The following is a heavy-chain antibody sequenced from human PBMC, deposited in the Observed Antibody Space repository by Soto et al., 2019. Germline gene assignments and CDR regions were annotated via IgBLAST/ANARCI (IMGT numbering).Heavy chain of an antibody. V-gene: IGHV1-46*01. D-gene: IGHD4-17*01. CDR3: ARGDYVGNFDFYGMDA. Sequence: ASVKVSCKASGYTLSSYYIHWVRQAPGQGLEWMGVINPSGGSTSFARKFQGRVAMTRDTSTSTVYMDLSSLRSEDTAMYYCARGDYVGNFDFYGMDAWGQGTTVNVSS. CDR2: INPSGGST. J-gene: IGHJ6*02. CDR1: GYTLSSYY.